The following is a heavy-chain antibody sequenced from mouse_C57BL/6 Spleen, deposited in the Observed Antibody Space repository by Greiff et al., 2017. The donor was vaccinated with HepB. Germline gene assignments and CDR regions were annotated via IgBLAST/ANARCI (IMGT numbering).Heavy chain of an antibody. V-gene: IGHV1-9*01. D-gene: IGHD2-4*01. CDR3: ARDYDYDRSRFAY. J-gene: IGHJ3*01. CDR1: GYTFTGYW. CDR2: ILPGSGSI. Sequence: VQLQESGAELMKPGASVKLSCKATGYTFTGYWIEWVKQRPGHGLEWIGEILPGSGSINYNEKFKGKATFTADTSTNTAYMQLSSRTTEDSAIYYCARDYDYDRSRFAYWGQGTLVTVSA.